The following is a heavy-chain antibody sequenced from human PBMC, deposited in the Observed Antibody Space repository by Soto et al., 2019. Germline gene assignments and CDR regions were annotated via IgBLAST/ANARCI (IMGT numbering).Heavy chain of an antibody. V-gene: IGHV4-30-4*01. CDR1: GGSISSGDYY. CDR2: IYYSGST. J-gene: IGHJ4*02. Sequence: TLSLTCTVSGGSISSGDYYWSWIRQPPGKGLEWIGYIYYSGSTYYNPSLKSRVTISVDTSKNQFSLKRSSVTAADTAVYYCASGYSYGYYFDYWGQGTLVTVSS. D-gene: IGHD5-18*01. CDR3: ASGYSYGYYFDY.